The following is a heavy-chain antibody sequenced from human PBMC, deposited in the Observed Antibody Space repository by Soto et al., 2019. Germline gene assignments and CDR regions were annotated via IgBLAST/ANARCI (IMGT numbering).Heavy chain of an antibody. CDR2: INPNSGGT. Sequence: VASVKVSCKASGYTFTGYYMHWVRQAPGQGLEWMGWINPNSGGTNYAQKFQGWVTMTRDTSISTAYMELSRLRSDDTAVYYCARAPLYYYGSGSYKYYFDYWGQGTLVTVSS. D-gene: IGHD3-10*01. J-gene: IGHJ4*02. CDR1: GYTFTGYY. CDR3: ARAPLYYYGSGSYKYYFDY. V-gene: IGHV1-2*04.